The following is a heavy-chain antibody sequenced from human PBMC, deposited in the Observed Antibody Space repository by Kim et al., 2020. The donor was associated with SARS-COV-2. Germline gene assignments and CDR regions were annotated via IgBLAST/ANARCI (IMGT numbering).Heavy chain of an antibody. D-gene: IGHD1-7*01. CDR1: GYTLTELS. CDR2: FDPEDGET. Sequence: ASVKVSCKVSGYTLTELSMHWVRQAPGKGLEWMGGFDPEDGETIYAQKFQGRVTMTEDTSTDTAYMELSSLRSEDTAVYYCATDYTGTTTYYYGMDVWGQGTTGTVSS. CDR3: ATDYTGTTTYYYGMDV. V-gene: IGHV1-24*01. J-gene: IGHJ6*02.